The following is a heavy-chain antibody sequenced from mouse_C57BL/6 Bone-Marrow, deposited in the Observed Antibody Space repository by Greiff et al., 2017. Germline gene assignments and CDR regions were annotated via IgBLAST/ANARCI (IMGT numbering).Heavy chain of an antibody. CDR2: INSDGGST. Sequence: EVKLMESGGGLVQPGESLKLSCESNEYEFPSHDMSWVRKTPEKRLELVAAINSDGGSTYYPDTMERRFIISRDNTKKTLYLQMSSLRSEDTALYYCARQGYGSSDWYFDVWGTGTTVTVSS. J-gene: IGHJ1*03. V-gene: IGHV5-2*01. CDR3: ARQGYGSSDWYFDV. D-gene: IGHD1-1*01. CDR1: EYEFPSHD.